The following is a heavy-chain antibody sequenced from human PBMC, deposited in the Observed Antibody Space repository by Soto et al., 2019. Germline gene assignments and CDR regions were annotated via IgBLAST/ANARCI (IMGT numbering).Heavy chain of an antibody. CDR2: ISPYIGNT. D-gene: IGHD3-16*01. CDR3: AMVDNYVTPTPQDV. J-gene: IGHJ6*02. CDR1: GYIFVNYG. V-gene: IGHV1-18*01. Sequence: QVQLVQSGDEVSKPGSSVKVSCKASGYIFVNYGIAWVRQAPGQGLGWMGWISPYIGNTHDASKVQGRLTMTTDTSTSTAYMDLGSLTSDDTAVYYCAMVDNYVTPTPQDVWGQGTTVTVSS.